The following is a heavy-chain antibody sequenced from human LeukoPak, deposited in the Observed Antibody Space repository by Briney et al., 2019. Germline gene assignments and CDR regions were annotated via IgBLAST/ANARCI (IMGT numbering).Heavy chain of an antibody. CDR1: GFTFSSYS. V-gene: IGHV3-21*01. J-gene: IGHJ4*02. Sequence: GGSLRLSCAASGFTFSSYSMNWVRQAPGKGLEWVSSISSSSSYIYYADSVKGRFTISRDNAKNSLYLQMNSLRAEDTAVYYCARSYYYDSSGYYSPLYFDHWGQGTLVTVSS. CDR2: ISSSSSYI. CDR3: ARSYYYDSSGYYSPLYFDH. D-gene: IGHD3-22*01.